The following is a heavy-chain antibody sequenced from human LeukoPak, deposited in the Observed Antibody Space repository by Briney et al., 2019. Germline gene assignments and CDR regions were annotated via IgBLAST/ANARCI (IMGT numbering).Heavy chain of an antibody. D-gene: IGHD5-12*01. CDR2: IYYSGST. Sequence: SGTLSLTCTVSGGSISSGEYYWSWSRQPPGKGLEWIGYIYYSGSTYYNPSLKSRVTISLDTSKNQLSLKLSSVTAADTAVYYCARVEPSRSGYDYWIFDYWGQGTLVTVSS. CDR3: ARVEPSRSGYDYWIFDY. J-gene: IGHJ4*02. CDR1: GGSISSGEYY. V-gene: IGHV4-30-4*01.